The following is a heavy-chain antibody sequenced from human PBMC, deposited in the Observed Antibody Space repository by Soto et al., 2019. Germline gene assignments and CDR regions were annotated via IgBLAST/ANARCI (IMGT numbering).Heavy chain of an antibody. CDR1: GASISTYY. CDR3: VAGNDY. J-gene: IGHJ4*02. CDR2: MFYSGTT. V-gene: IGHV4-59*01. D-gene: IGHD6-19*01. Sequence: QVQLQESGPGPVKPSETLSLTCTVSGASISTYYWNWIRQPPGKGLEWIGNMFYSGTTRYNPSLRSGVIISADTSTNKISLKMRSVTAADAAVYYCVAGNDYWGQGTLVTVSS.